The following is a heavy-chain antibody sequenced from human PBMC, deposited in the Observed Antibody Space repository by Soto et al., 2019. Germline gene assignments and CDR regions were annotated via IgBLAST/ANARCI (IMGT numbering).Heavy chain of an antibody. Sequence: EVQLVESGGGLVQPGGSLRLSCAASGFTFSSYSMNWVRQAPGKGLEWVSYISSSSTIYYADSVKGRFTISRDNAKNSLYLQMNSLRDEDTAVYYCARGLSAAGIGYWGQGTLVTVSS. CDR2: ISSSSTI. CDR3: ARGLSAAGIGY. J-gene: IGHJ4*02. V-gene: IGHV3-48*02. D-gene: IGHD6-13*01. CDR1: GFTFSSYS.